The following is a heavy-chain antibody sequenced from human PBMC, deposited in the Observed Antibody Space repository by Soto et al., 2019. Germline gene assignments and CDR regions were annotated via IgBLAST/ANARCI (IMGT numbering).Heavy chain of an antibody. CDR3: ARHGPNVFDI. CDR2: INQDGNEK. Sequence: PGGPLRLSCAASGFTFSSHWMGWVRQAPGKGLEWVANINQDGNEKYYVDSVKGRFTISRDNAKNSLYLEMNSLRAEDTAIYFCARHGPNVFDIWSQGTMVTVSS. J-gene: IGHJ3*02. D-gene: IGHD4-17*01. V-gene: IGHV3-7*01. CDR1: GFTFSSHW.